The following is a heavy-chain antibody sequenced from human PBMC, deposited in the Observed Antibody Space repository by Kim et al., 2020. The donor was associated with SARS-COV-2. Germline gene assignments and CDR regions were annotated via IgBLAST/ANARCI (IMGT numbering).Heavy chain of an antibody. CDR2: IDPSDSYT. CDR1: GYTFITYW. V-gene: IGHV5-10-1*01. D-gene: IGHD3-16*02. Sequence: GESLKISCKGSGYTFITYWISWVRQMPGKGLEWMGRIDPSDSYTYYSPSFQGHVTISVDKSLNTAYLQWSSLKAADTAMYYLARRRYSNTWSDYWGQGTLVTISS. J-gene: IGHJ4*02. CDR3: ARRRYSNTWSDY.